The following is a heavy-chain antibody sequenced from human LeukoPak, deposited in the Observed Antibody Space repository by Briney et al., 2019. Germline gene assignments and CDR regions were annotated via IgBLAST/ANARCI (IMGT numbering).Heavy chain of an antibody. J-gene: IGHJ6*03. Sequence: PGGSLRLSCAASGFTFSSYWMSWVRQAPGKGLGWVANIKQDGSEKYYVDSVKGRFTISRDNAKNSLYLQMNSLRAEDTAVYYCARAVRTPSYYYMDVWGKGTTVTVSS. D-gene: IGHD4-23*01. CDR3: ARAVRTPSYYYMDV. CDR1: GFTFSSYW. CDR2: IKQDGSEK. V-gene: IGHV3-7*01.